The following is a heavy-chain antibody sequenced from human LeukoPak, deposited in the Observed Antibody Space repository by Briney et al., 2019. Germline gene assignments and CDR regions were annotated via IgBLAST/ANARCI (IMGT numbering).Heavy chain of an antibody. CDR1: GFTFSNYW. V-gene: IGHV3-7*03. Sequence: GGSLRLSCAASGFTFSNYWMTWVRQAPGRGLEWVAHINQDGNKKYYVDSVKGRFTIFRDNAKNSLYLQMNSLRAEDTAVYYCATGDYGVHGDYWGQGILVTVSS. D-gene: IGHD4/OR15-4a*01. CDR3: ATGDYGVHGDY. CDR2: INQDGNKK. J-gene: IGHJ4*02.